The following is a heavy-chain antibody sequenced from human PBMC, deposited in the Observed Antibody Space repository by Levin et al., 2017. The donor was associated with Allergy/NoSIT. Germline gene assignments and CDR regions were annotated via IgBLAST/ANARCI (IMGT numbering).Heavy chain of an antibody. D-gene: IGHD4-17*01. CDR3: ARDSPVTTREPDFDY. J-gene: IGHJ4*02. V-gene: IGHV7-4-1*02. CDR2: INTNTGNP. Sequence: ASVKVSCKASGYTFTSYAMNWVRQAPGQGLEWMGWINTNTGNPTYAQGFTGRFVFSLDTSVSTAYLQISSLKAEDTAVYYCARDSPVTTREPDFDYWGQGTLVTVSS. CDR1: GYTFTSYA.